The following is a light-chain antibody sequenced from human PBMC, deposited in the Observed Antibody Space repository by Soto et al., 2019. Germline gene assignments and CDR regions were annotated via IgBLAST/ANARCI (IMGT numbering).Light chain of an antibody. CDR2: EVS. CDR3: SSYGGSSNLV. J-gene: IGLJ2*01. Sequence: QSALTQPPSVSGSPGQSVTISCTGTSSDVGGYNYVSWYQQHPGKAPKLMIYEVSKRPSGVPDRFSGSKSGNTASLTVSGLQAEDEADYYCSSYGGSSNLVFGGGTKLTVL. V-gene: IGLV2-8*01. CDR1: SSDVGGYNY.